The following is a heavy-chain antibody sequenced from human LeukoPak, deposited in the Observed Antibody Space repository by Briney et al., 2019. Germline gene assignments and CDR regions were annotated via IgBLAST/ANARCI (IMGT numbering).Heavy chain of an antibody. CDR1: GFTFGSYA. CDR2: ISGSGGRT. V-gene: IGHV3-23*01. CDR3: ARDRDDYGEPDAFDM. D-gene: IGHD4-17*01. Sequence: GGSLILSCAASGFTFGSYAMNWVRQAPGKGLEWVSTISGSGGRTYYADSVKGRFTISRDNSKNTLYMQMNSLRVEDTAVYYCARDRDDYGEPDAFDMWGQGTMVTVSS. J-gene: IGHJ3*02.